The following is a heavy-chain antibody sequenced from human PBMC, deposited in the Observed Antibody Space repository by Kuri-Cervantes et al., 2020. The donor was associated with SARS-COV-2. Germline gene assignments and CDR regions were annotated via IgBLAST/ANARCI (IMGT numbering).Heavy chain of an antibody. D-gene: IGHD6-13*01. Sequence: AESLRLTCAVYGGSFSSYYWSWTRQPPGKGLEWIGEINYSGSTNYNPSLKSRVTISVDTSKNQFSLKLSSVTAADTAVYYCASHGYRSKSNLGHWGQGTLVTVSS. CDR2: INYSGST. CDR3: ASHGYRSKSNLGH. V-gene: IGHV4-34*01. CDR1: GGSFSSYY. J-gene: IGHJ1*01.